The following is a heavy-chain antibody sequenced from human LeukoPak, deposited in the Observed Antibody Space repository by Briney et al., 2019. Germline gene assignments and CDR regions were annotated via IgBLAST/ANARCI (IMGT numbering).Heavy chain of an antibody. V-gene: IGHV3-20*04. CDR3: AREGYDILTGYYLY. Sequence: GGSLRLSCAASGFTFDDYGMSWVRQAPGKGLEWVSGINWNGGSTGYADSVKGRFTISRDNAKNSLYLQMNSLRAEDTALYYCAREGYDILTGYYLYWGQGTLVTVSS. J-gene: IGHJ4*02. D-gene: IGHD3-9*01. CDR1: GFTFDDYG. CDR2: INWNGGST.